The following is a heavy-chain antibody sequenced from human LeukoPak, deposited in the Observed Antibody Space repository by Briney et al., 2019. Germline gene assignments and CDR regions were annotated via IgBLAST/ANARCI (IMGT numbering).Heavy chain of an antibody. Sequence: GGSLRLSCAASGFAFSSYAMSWVRQAPGKGLEWVSAISGSGGSTYYADSVKGRFTISRDNSKNTLYLQMNSLRAEDTAVYYCAKDPYSGSYYDYWGQGTLVTVSS. CDR2: ISGSGGST. CDR3: AKDPYSGSYYDY. J-gene: IGHJ4*02. D-gene: IGHD1-26*01. V-gene: IGHV3-23*01. CDR1: GFAFSSYA.